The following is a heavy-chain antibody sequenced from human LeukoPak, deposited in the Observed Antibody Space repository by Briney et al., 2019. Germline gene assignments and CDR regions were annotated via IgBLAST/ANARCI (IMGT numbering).Heavy chain of an antibody. CDR1: GFTFSRYG. Sequence: PGGSLRLSCSASGFTFSRYGMHWVRQAPGKGLEYVSAIVSNGDSTYYADSVKGRFTISRDNAKNTQYLQMSSLRPDDTAVYYCVNPGWYYDSSGYSYYYGMDVWGQGTTVTVSS. CDR3: VNPGWYYDSSGYSYYYGMDV. D-gene: IGHD3-22*01. V-gene: IGHV3-64D*09. CDR2: IVSNGDST. J-gene: IGHJ6*02.